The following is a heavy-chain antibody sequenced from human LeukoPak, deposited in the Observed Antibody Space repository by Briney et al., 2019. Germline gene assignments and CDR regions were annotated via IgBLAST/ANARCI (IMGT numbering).Heavy chain of an antibody. CDR2: IYYSGST. D-gene: IGHD3-3*01. Sequence: SETLSLTCAVSGGSISSGGYYWGWIRQPPGKGLEWIGSIYYSGSTYYNPSLKSRVTISVDMSKNQFSLRVTSVTAADTAVYYCARSWGYDFWTGNLLDYWGQGTLVSVSS. CDR1: GGSISSGGYY. CDR3: ARSWGYDFWTGNLLDY. V-gene: IGHV4-39*07. J-gene: IGHJ4*02.